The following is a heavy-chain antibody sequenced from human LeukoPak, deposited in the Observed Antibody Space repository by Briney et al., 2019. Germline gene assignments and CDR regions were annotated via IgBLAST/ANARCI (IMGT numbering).Heavy chain of an antibody. J-gene: IGHJ4*02. V-gene: IGHV3-23*01. CDR2: ISGSGGST. CDR3: AKVGVGIVVVVAATPGGFDY. Sequence: GGPLRLSCAASGFTFSSYAMSWVRQAPGKGLEWVSAISGSGGSTYYADSVKGRFTISRDNSKNTLYLQMNSLRAEDTAVYYCAKVGVGIVVVVAATPGGFDYWGQGTLVTVSS. D-gene: IGHD2-15*01. CDR1: GFTFSSYA.